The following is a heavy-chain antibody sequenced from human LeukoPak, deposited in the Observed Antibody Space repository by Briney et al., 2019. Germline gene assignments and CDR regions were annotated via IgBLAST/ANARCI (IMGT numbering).Heavy chain of an antibody. D-gene: IGHD5-12*01. V-gene: IGHV3-23*01. Sequence: GGSLRLSCAASGFTFSSYAMSWVRQAPGKGLEWVSAISGSGGSTYYADSVKDRFTISRDNSKNTLYLQMNSLRAEDTAVYYCARGDIVAPDAFDIWGQGTMVTVSS. J-gene: IGHJ3*02. CDR1: GFTFSSYA. CDR2: ISGSGGST. CDR3: ARGDIVAPDAFDI.